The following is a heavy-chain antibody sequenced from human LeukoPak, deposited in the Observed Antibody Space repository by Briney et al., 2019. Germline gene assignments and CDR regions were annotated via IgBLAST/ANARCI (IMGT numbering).Heavy chain of an antibody. CDR2: INPNSGGT. D-gene: IGHD2-2*01. Sequence: ASVKVSCKASGYTFTGYYFHWVRQAPGQGLEWMGWINPNSGGTNYAQKFQGRVTMTRDTSISTAYMELSRLRSDDTAVYYCARDLVGMPGGDFDYWGQGTLVTVSS. CDR1: GYTFTGYY. CDR3: ARDLVGMPGGDFDY. J-gene: IGHJ4*02. V-gene: IGHV1-2*02.